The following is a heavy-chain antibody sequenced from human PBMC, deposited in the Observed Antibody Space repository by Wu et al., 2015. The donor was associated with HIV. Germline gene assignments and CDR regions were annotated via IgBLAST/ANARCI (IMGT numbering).Heavy chain of an antibody. Sequence: QVQLLQSGAELKRPGSSVKVSCKASGGTFSTYIITWVLQAPGQGLEWMGRIIPIFGSPTYAQKFQGRVTISADDSTSTAYMEVNSLRSEDTAVYYCARAVAVLVMPLISWGQGTLVTVSP. CDR3: ARAVAVLVMPLIS. CDR1: GGTFSTYI. CDR2: IIPIFGSP. V-gene: IGHV1-69*13. D-gene: IGHD3-22*01. J-gene: IGHJ4*02.